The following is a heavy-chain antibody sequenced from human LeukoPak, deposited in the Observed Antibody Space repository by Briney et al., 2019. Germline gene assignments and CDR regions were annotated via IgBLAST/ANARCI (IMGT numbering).Heavy chain of an antibody. J-gene: IGHJ4*02. D-gene: IGHD4-23*01. V-gene: IGHV4-61*05. CDR3: ARVGVDYSGNIIKYFFDY. CDR1: GGSISSSSYS. Sequence: SETLSLTCTVSGGSISSSSYSWGWIRQPPGEGLEWIGNIYYSGSANYNPSLKSRVIISVDTSKNQFSLKLSPVTAADTAVYYCARVGVDYSGNIIKYFFDYWGQGTLVTVSS. CDR2: IYYSGSA.